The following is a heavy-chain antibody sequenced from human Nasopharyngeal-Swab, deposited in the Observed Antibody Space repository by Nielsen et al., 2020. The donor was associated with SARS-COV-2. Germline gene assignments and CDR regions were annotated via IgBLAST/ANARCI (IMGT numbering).Heavy chain of an antibody. Sequence: SETLSLTCTVSGGSIVSPYWNWIRLSPGKGLEWIGCIYSTEITKYNPSLGSRVTMSGDTSKNQVYLKLESLTAADTAVYYCARGPYSRSSLWVHWGQGTLVTVSS. CDR3: ARGPYSRSSLWVH. CDR1: GGSIVSPY. V-gene: IGHV4-59*11. CDR2: IYSTEIT. D-gene: IGHD6-6*01. J-gene: IGHJ4*02.